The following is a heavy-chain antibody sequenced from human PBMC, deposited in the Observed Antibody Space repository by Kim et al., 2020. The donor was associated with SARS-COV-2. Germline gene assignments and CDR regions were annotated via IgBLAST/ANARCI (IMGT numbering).Heavy chain of an antibody. CDR1: GFTFSSYA. D-gene: IGHD3-22*01. V-gene: IGHV3-23*01. Sequence: GGSLRLSCAASGFTFSSYAMSWVRQAPGKGLEWVSAISGSGGSTYYADSVKGRFTISRDNSKNTLYLQMNSLRAEDTAVYYCAKDETPSITMIVVVITHDAFDIWGQGTMVTVSS. J-gene: IGHJ3*02. CDR3: AKDETPSITMIVVVITHDAFDI. CDR2: ISGSGGST.